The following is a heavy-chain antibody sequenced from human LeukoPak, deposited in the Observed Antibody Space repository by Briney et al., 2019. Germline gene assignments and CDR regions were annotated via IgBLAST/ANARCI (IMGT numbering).Heavy chain of an antibody. D-gene: IGHD6-13*01. J-gene: IGHJ3*02. Sequence: PSETLSLTRAVYGGSFSGYYWSWIRQPPGKGLEWIGEINHSGSTNYNPSLKSRVTISVDTSKNQFSLKLSSVTAADTAVYYCARCIAAAAPHAFDIWGQGTMVTVSS. V-gene: IGHV4-34*01. CDR1: GGSFSGYY. CDR3: ARCIAAAAPHAFDI. CDR2: INHSGST.